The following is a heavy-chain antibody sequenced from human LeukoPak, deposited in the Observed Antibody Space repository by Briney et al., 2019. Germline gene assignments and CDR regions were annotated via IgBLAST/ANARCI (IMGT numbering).Heavy chain of an antibody. CDR1: GFTFSSYG. Sequence: PGGSLRLSCAASGFTFSSYGMHWVRQAPGKGLEWVAVIWYDGSNKYYADSVKGRFTISRDNSKNTLYLQMNRLRAEDTAVYYCASGTYYYASSGYLDYWGQGTLVTVSS. CDR3: ASGTYYYASSGYLDY. CDR2: IWYDGSNK. V-gene: IGHV3-33*01. D-gene: IGHD3-22*01. J-gene: IGHJ4*02.